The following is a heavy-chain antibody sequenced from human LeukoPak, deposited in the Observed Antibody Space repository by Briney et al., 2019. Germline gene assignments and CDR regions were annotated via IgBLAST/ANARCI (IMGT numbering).Heavy chain of an antibody. CDR3: ARDIEMATSRGFFDY. D-gene: IGHD5-24*01. Sequence: GGSLRLSCAASGFTFSDYYMSWIRQAPGKGLEWVSYISSSGSTIYYADSVKGRFTISRDNAKNSLYLQMNSLRAEDTAVYYCARDIEMATSRGFFDYWGQGTLVTVSS. CDR1: GFTFSDYY. CDR2: ISSSGSTI. J-gene: IGHJ4*02. V-gene: IGHV3-11*04.